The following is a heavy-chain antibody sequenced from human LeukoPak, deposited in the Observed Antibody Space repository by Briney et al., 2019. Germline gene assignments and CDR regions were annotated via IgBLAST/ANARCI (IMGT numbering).Heavy chain of an antibody. D-gene: IGHD3-3*01. J-gene: IGHJ6*02. CDR2: IYYSGST. CDR3: ASDGYYAFWSGPNLYYYYGMDV. Sequence: SETLSLTCTVSGGSVSSGSYYWSWIRQPPGKGLEWIGYIYYSGSTNYNPSLKSRVTISVDTSKNQFSLKLSSVTAADTAVYYCASDGYYAFWSGPNLYYYYGMDVWGQGTTVTVSS. V-gene: IGHV4-61*01. CDR1: GGSVSSGSYY.